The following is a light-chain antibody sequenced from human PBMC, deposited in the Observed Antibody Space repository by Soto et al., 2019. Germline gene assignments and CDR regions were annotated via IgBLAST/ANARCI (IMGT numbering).Light chain of an antibody. J-gene: IGKJ5*01. V-gene: IGKV3D-15*01. CDR3: QQYTGPPTT. Sequence: VMTQSPATLSVSPGERATLSCRASQSVSSNSAWYQQRPGQAPRLLIYGASTRAAGIPDRFSGSGSGTDFTLTITRLEPEDSAVYFCQQYTGPPTTFGQGTRLEIK. CDR1: QSVSSN. CDR2: GAS.